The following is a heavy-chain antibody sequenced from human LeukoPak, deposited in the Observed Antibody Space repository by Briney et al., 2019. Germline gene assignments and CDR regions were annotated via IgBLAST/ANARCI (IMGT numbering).Heavy chain of an antibody. CDR1: GFTFDDYA. J-gene: IGHJ6*03. CDR3: AKSPSSYYYYYMDV. Sequence: PGGSLRLSCAASGFTFDDYAMHWVRQAPGKGLEWVSLISWDGGSTYYADSVKGRFTISRDNSKNTLYLQMNSLRAEDTAVYYCAKSPSSYYYYYMDVWGKGTTVTVSS. V-gene: IGHV3-43D*04. CDR2: ISWDGGST.